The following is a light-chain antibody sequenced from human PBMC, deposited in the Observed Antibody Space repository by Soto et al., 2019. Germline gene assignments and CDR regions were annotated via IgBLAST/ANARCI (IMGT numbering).Light chain of an antibody. CDR3: QQYNNWPPIT. CDR2: DAS. Sequence: IQMTQSPSSLSASIGYRFTITCRASQSVTSYLNWYQQKPGKAPTLLIFDASSLESGVPSRFSGNGSGTEFTLTIRSLQSEDFAVYYCQQYNNWPPITFGQGTRLEIK. V-gene: IGKV1D-13*01. CDR1: QSVTSY. J-gene: IGKJ5*01.